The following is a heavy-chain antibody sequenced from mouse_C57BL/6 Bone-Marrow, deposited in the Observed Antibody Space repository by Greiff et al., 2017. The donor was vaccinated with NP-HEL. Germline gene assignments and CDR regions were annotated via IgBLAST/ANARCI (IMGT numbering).Heavy chain of an antibody. CDR2: ISDGGSYT. CDR3: AREEDYYDYDCWYFDV. J-gene: IGHJ1*03. V-gene: IGHV5-4*01. D-gene: IGHD2-4*01. CDR1: GFTFSSYA. Sequence: EVQLVESGGGLVKPGGSLKLSCAASGFTFSSYAMSWVRQTPEKRLEWVATISDGGSYTYYPDNVKGRFTISRDNAKNNLYLQMSHLKSEDTAMYYCAREEDYYDYDCWYFDVWGTGTTVTVSS.